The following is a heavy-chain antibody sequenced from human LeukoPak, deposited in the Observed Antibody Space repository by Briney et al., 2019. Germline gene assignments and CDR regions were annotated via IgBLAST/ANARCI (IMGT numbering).Heavy chain of an antibody. V-gene: IGHV4-39*07. J-gene: IGHJ6*03. D-gene: IGHD2-15*01. Sequence: SETLSLTGTVSGGSISSSSDYWGWIRQPPGKGLEWIGSLYYSGSTYYHPSLKSRVTISVDTSKNQFSLKLRSVTAADTAVYYCARTTEGYCRGRSCYSYYYYMDVWGKGTTVTVSS. CDR2: LYYSGST. CDR3: ARTTEGYCRGRSCYSYYYYMDV. CDR1: GGSISSSSDY.